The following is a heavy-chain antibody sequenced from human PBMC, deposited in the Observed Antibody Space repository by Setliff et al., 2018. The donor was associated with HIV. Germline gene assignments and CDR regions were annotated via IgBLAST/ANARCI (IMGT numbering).Heavy chain of an antibody. CDR2: ISGSGSTT. D-gene: IGHD6-19*01. CDR1: GFTFSNYA. J-gene: IGHJ4*02. V-gene: IGHV3-23*01. CDR3: AKDYSSGWFDY. Sequence: GGSLRLSCVAAGFTFSNYAMSWVRQPPGKGLEWVSGISGSGSTTLYADSVKGRFTISRDNSKNTLYLQMDSLRAEDTAVYYCAKDYSSGWFDYWGQGTLVTVSS.